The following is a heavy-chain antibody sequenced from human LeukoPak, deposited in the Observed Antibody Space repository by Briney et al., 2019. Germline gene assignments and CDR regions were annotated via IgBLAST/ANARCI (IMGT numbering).Heavy chain of an antibody. V-gene: IGHV4-4*07. CDR1: GGSISDYY. CDR2: IYTSGST. Sequence: SETLSLTCSVSGGSISDYYWSWIQQPAGRGLEWVGRIYTSGSTNYNPSLKSRVTMSVDTSKNQFSLNLTSVTAADTAMYYCARDSNGDRAFDMWGQGTMVTVSP. D-gene: IGHD4-17*01. J-gene: IGHJ3*02. CDR3: ARDSNGDRAFDM.